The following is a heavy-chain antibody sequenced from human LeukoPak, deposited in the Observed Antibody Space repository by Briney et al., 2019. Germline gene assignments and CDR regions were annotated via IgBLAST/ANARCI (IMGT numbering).Heavy chain of an antibody. D-gene: IGHD4-17*01. J-gene: IGHJ4*02. V-gene: IGHV1-24*01. CDR2: FDPEDGET. CDR1: GYTLTELS. CDR3: ARDPGHDYGDYFFDY. Sequence: ASVKVSCKVSGYTLTELSMHWVRQAPGKGLEWMGGFDPEDGETIYAQKLQGRVTMTTDTSTSTAYMELRSLRSDDTAVYYCARDPGHDYGDYFFDYWGQGTLVTVSS.